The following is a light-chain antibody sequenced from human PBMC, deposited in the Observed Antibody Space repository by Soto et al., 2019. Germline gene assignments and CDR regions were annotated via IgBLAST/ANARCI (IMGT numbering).Light chain of an antibody. CDR2: DAF. CDR3: QQYDSLPPP. Sequence: DIQMTQSPSSLSASVGDRVTITCQASQDINNYLNWYQQKPGKAPILLIFDAFKLDTGVPSRFSRGGSGKNFNFTITSLQPEDIATYCCQQYDSLPPPFGGGTRVEI. J-gene: IGKJ4*01. V-gene: IGKV1-33*01. CDR1: QDINNY.